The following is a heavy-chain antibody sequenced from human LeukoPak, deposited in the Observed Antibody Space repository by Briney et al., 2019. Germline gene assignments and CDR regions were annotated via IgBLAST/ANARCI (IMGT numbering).Heavy chain of an antibody. Sequence: NPSETLSLTCAVFGGSFSGYSLNWIRQSPGKGLEWIGEINHSGSTNYKPSLKSRVTISVDTSKNQFSLKLSSVTAADTAVYYCARHHGDCLDYWGQGTLVTVSS. J-gene: IGHJ4*02. CDR3: ARHHGDCLDY. V-gene: IGHV4-34*01. CDR1: GGSFSGYS. D-gene: IGHD2-21*02. CDR2: INHSGST.